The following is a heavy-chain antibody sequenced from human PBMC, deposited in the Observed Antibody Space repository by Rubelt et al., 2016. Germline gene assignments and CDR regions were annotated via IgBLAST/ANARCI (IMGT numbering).Heavy chain of an antibody. CDR2: IYYTGSA. J-gene: IGHJ4*02. D-gene: IGHD4-23*01. CDR3: ASATTVVTHIAY. V-gene: IGHV4-34*02. CDR1: GGSFSGYY. Sequence: QVQLQQWGAGLLKPSETLSLTCAVYGGSFSGYYWTWVRQHPGKALEWIGYIYYTGSAYYNPSLKSRVTISVDTSETQFSLKRSSVTAADTAVYYCASATTVVTHIAYWGQGTLVTVSS.